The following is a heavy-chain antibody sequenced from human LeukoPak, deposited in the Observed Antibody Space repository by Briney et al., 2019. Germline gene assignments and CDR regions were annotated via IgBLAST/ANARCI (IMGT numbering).Heavy chain of an antibody. J-gene: IGHJ4*02. Sequence: ASVKVSCKASRYSFTAYYMHWVRQAPGQGLEWMGWINPHSGDTNYAQKFQGRVTMTRDTSVTTAYLELSRLTSDDTAVYYCARASLVGYFDYWGQGALVTVSS. D-gene: IGHD2-15*01. CDR1: RYSFTAYY. CDR2: INPHSGDT. V-gene: IGHV1-2*02. CDR3: ARASLVGYFDY.